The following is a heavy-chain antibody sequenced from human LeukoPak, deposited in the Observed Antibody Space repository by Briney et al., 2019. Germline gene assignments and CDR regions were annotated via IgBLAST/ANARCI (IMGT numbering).Heavy chain of an antibody. D-gene: IGHD3-9*01. Sequence: PGGSLSLSCAASGFTVSSNYMSWVRQAPGKGLEWVSVIYSGGSTYYADSVKGRFTISRHNSKNTLYLQMNSLRAEDTAVYYCARVDFSELGYYDGMDVWGQGTTVTVSS. CDR3: ARVDFSELGYYDGMDV. CDR1: GFTVSSNY. V-gene: IGHV3-53*04. J-gene: IGHJ6*02. CDR2: IYSGGST.